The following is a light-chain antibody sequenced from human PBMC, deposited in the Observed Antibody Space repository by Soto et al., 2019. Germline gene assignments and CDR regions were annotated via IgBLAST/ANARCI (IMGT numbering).Light chain of an antibody. J-gene: IGKJ3*01. V-gene: IGKV3-15*01. CDR3: QEYSKWPLFT. CDR1: QSVGRN. CDR2: AAS. Sequence: EIVVTQSPGILSVSPGDRATLSCRASQSVGRNLAWYQQKPCQAHTLLIYAASTRSTGLPARFSGSGSWTDFTLTISSRQSEDFAVYYCQEYSKWPLFTFGPGTRVDIK.